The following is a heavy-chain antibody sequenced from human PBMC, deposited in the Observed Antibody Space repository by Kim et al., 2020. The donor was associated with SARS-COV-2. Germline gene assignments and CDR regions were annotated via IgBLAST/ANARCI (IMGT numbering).Heavy chain of an antibody. J-gene: IGHJ4*02. CDR1: GFSFNDYT. D-gene: IGHD3-10*01. CDR2: LSWDGGST. CDR3: VKDRGRWFNIFDS. Sequence: GGSLRLSCETSGFSFNDYTMHWVRQAPGKGLEWVSLLSWDGGSTYYADSVKGRLTISRDNSKESLYLQMTNLKTEDTALYYCVKDRGRWFNIFDSWGLGTLVTVSS. V-gene: IGHV3-43*01.